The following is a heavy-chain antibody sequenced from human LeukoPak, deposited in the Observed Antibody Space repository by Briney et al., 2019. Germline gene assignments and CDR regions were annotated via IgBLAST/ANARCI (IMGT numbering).Heavy chain of an antibody. CDR1: GFIFSNYA. CDR2: TSYEGNNK. D-gene: IGHD2-2*01. V-gene: IGHV3-30-3*01. Sequence: PGRSLRLSCAASGFIFSNYAMHWVRQAPGKGLEWVAVTSYEGNNKYYADSVKGRFTISRDNSKNTLYLQMNSLSAEDTAVYYCAKDSILIPASKSALDYWGQGTLVTVSS. CDR3: AKDSILIPASKSALDY. J-gene: IGHJ4*02.